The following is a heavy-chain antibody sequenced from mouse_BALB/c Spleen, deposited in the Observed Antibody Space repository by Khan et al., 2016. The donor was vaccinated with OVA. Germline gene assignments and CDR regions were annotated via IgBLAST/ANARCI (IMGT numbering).Heavy chain of an antibody. CDR3: AREEDWYYSDY. CDR1: GYIFTSYW. V-gene: IGHV1S132*01. CDR2: IYPGTDNT. J-gene: IGHJ2*01. Sequence: VQLQQSGAELVRPGASVKLSCKTSGYIFTSYWIHWVRQRSGQGLEWIARIYPGTDNTYYNEKLKDKSTLTADKSSSTAYMQLSSLTSEDSAVYLGAREEDWYYSDYWGQGTTLTVSS.